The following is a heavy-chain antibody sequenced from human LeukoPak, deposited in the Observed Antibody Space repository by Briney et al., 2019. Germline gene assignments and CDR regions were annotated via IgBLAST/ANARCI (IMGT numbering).Heavy chain of an antibody. CDR2: IDPNSGGT. V-gene: IGHV1-2*02. D-gene: IGHD3-10*01. Sequence: ASVKVSCKASGYTFTGYYMHWVRQAPGQGLEWMGWIDPNSGGTNYAQKFQGRVTMTRDTSISTAYMELSRLRSDDTAVYYCGGSMVRGGLHFDYWGQGTLVTVSS. CDR1: GYTFTGYY. J-gene: IGHJ4*02. CDR3: GGSMVRGGLHFDY.